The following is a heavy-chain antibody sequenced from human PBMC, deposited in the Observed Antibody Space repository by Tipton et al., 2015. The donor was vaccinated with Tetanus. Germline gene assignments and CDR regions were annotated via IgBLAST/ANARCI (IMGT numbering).Heavy chain of an antibody. V-gene: IGHV4-59*01. CDR3: ARGLPREPFYLDY. Sequence: TLSLTCNVSGDSIKKYYWSWIRQPPGKGLEWIGYTFYSDINNYNPSLRSRVTISVDTAKSQFSLRLTSVTAADTAVYFCARGLPREPFYLDYWGQGKQVTVSS. D-gene: IGHD1-26*01. J-gene: IGHJ4*02. CDR1: GDSIKKYY. CDR2: TFYSDIN.